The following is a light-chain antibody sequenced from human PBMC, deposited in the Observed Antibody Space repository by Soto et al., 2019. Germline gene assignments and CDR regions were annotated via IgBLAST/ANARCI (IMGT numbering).Light chain of an antibody. CDR1: SNDAGGYNY. CDR3: SSYTSSSTLA. Sequence: QSVLTQPASVSGSPGQSITISCTGTSNDAGGYNYVSWYQQHPGKAPKLMIYDVSNRPSGVSNRFSGSKSGNTASLTISGLQADDEADYYCSSYTSSSTLAFGTGTKVTI. CDR2: DVS. V-gene: IGLV2-14*01. J-gene: IGLJ1*01.